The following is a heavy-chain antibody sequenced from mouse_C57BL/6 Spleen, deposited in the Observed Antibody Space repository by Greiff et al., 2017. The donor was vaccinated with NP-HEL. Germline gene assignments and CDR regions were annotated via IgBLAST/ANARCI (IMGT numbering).Heavy chain of an antibody. CDR2: IAPEDGET. V-gene: IGHV14-2*01. Sequence: EVMLVESGAELVKPGASVKLSCTASGFNIKDYYMHWVKQRTEQGLEWIGRIAPEDGETKYAPKFQGKATITADTSSNTAYLQLSRLTSEDTAVYYCARGYYGSSGRFSYWGQGTLVTVSA. CDR3: ARGYYGSSGRFSY. J-gene: IGHJ3*01. D-gene: IGHD1-1*01. CDR1: GFNIKDYY.